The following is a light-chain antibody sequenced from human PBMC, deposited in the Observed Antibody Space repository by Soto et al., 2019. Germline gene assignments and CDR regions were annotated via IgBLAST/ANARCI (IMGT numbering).Light chain of an antibody. Sequence: QSALTQPPSASGSPGQSVTISCTGTSSDVGGYKYVSWYQQHPGKAPKLMIFAVSQRPSGVPDRFSDSKSGNTASLTVSGLQAEDEADYYCTSQTGSNNVVFGGGTKLTVL. CDR2: AVS. CDR3: TSQTGSNNVV. CDR1: SSDVGGYKY. V-gene: IGLV2-8*01. J-gene: IGLJ2*01.